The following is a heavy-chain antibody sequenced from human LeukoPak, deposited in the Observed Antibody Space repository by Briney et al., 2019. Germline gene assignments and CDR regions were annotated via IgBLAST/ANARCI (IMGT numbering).Heavy chain of an antibody. CDR1: GFSFSDYY. J-gene: IGHJ4*02. Sequence: PGGSLRLSCEASGFSFSDYYMFWIRQAPGKGLEWISYISSTGSTMYYADSVKGRFTISRDNAKNTLYLQMNSLRAEDTAVYYCARDALGSYDYWGQGALVTVSS. D-gene: IGHD3-10*01. CDR2: ISSTGSTM. V-gene: IGHV3-11*01. CDR3: ARDALGSYDY.